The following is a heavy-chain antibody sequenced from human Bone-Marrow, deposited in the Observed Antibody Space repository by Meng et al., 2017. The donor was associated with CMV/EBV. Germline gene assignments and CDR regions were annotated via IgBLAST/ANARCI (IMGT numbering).Heavy chain of an antibody. CDR2: ISWDGGST. V-gene: IGHV3-43*01. Sequence: GESLKFSCASSGFTFDDYTMHWVRQAPGKGLEWVSLISWDGGSTYYADSVKGRFTISRDNSKNSLYLQMNSLRTEDTSLYYCAKAYCSSTSCYADYFDYWGQGTLVTVSS. J-gene: IGHJ4*02. D-gene: IGHD2-2*01. CDR3: AKAYCSSTSCYADYFDY. CDR1: GFTFDDYT.